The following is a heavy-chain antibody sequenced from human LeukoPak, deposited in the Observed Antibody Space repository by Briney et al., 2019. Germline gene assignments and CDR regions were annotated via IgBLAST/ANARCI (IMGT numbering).Heavy chain of an antibody. CDR3: ARDGLYNYGYSYFDY. CDR1: GGSFSGYY. V-gene: IGHV4-4*07. CDR2: VHSSGTT. J-gene: IGHJ4*02. D-gene: IGHD5-18*01. Sequence: SETLSLXCAVYGGSFSGYYWSWIRQPPGKGLEWIGRVHSSGTTNYNPSLKSRVTMSMDTSKNQLSLKLSSVTAADTAVYYCARDGLYNYGYSYFDYWGQGTLVTVSS.